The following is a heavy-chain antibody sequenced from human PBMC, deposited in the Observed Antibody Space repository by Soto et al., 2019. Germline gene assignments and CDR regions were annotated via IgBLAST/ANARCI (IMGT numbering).Heavy chain of an antibody. CDR3: ASSTVAATLDYYYYGMDV. J-gene: IGHJ6*01. CDR2: ISYDGSNK. Sequence: QVQLVESGGGVVQPGRSLRLSCAASGFTFSSYAMHWVRQAPGKGLEWVAVISYDGSNKYYADSVKGRFTISRDNSKNTLYLQMNSLRAEDTAVYYCASSTVAATLDYYYYGMDVW. D-gene: IGHD2-15*01. CDR1: GFTFSSYA. V-gene: IGHV3-30-3*01.